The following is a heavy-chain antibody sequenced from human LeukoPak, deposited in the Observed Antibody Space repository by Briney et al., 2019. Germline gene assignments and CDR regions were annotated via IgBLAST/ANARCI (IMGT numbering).Heavy chain of an antibody. CDR3: RNLGSSSWYAIYHYYYYMDV. CDR2: ISGSGGST. CDR1: GFTFSRYA. Sequence: GGSLRLSCAASGFTFSRYAMSWVRQAPGKGLEWVSAISGSGGSTYYADSVKGRFTISRDNSKNTLYLQMNSLRAEDTAVYYCRNLGSSSWYAIYHYYYYMDVWGKGTTVTVSS. V-gene: IGHV3-23*01. J-gene: IGHJ6*03. D-gene: IGHD6-13*01.